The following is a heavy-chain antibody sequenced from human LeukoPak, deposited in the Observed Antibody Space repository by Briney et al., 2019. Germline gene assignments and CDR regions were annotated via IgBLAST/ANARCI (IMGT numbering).Heavy chain of an antibody. J-gene: IGHJ4*02. CDR3: ARNAATRRSFFDS. D-gene: IGHD6-6*01. CDR1: GGSLGSGIYY. V-gene: IGHV4-39*01. Sequence: SETLSLTCTVSGGSLGSGIYYWGWVRQPPGKGLESIGNIYYSGTTYYNPSLKSRVTISIDASKNQFSLRLSSVTTADTAVYYCARNAATRRSFFDSWGQGTLVTVSS. CDR2: IYYSGTT.